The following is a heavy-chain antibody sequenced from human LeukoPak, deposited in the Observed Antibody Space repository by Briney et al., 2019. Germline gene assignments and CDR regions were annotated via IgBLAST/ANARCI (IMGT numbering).Heavy chain of an antibody. Sequence: ASVKVSCKASGGTFSSYGISWVRQAPGQGLEWMGWISAYNGNTNYAQKLQGRVTMTTDTSTSTAYMELRSLRSDDTAVYYCARGGDSSHYYYYYMDVWGKGTTVTVSS. CDR2: ISAYNGNT. CDR3: ARGGDSSHYYYYYMDV. CDR1: GGTFSSYG. D-gene: IGHD6-13*01. J-gene: IGHJ6*03. V-gene: IGHV1-18*01.